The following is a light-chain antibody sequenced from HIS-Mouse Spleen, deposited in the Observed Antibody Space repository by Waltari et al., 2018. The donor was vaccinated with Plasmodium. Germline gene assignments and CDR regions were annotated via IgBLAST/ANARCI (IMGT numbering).Light chain of an antibody. CDR1: SDINVGSYN. J-gene: IGLJ3*02. CDR2: YYSDSDK. Sequence: QPVLTQPPSSSASPGESASLTCTLPSDINVGSYNIYWYQQKPGSPPRYLLYYYSDSDKGQGSVVPRRFSGSKDASANTGILLISGLQSEYEADYYCMSWPSNASGVFGGGTKLTVL. CDR3: MSWPSNASGV. V-gene: IGLV5-37*01.